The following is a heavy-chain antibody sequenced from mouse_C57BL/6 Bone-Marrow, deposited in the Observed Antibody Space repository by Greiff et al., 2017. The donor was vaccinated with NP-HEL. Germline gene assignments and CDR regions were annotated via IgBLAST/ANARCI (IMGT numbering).Heavy chain of an antibody. Sequence: EVKLKESGEGLVKPGGSLKLSCAASGFTFSSYAMSWVRQTPEKRLEWVAYISSGGDYIYYADTVKGRFTISRDNARNTLYLQMSSLKSEDTAMYCCTRGGGIFDYWGQGTTLTVSS. J-gene: IGHJ2*01. CDR1: GFTFSSYA. CDR2: ISSGGDYI. CDR3: TRGGGIFDY. D-gene: IGHD1-1*02. V-gene: IGHV5-9-1*02.